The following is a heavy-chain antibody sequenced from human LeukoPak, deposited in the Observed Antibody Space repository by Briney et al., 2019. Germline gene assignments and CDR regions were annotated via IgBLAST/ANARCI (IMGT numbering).Heavy chain of an antibody. J-gene: IGHJ4*02. D-gene: IGHD5-12*01. CDR1: GLTFSSYA. CDR2: ISGSGGST. CDR3: AKDGYSGYKDPYYFDY. V-gene: IGHV3-23*01. Sequence: GGSLRISCAASGLTFSSYAMSWVRQAPGKGLEWVSAISGSGGSTYYADSVKGRFTISRDNSNNTLYLQMNSLRAEDTAVYYCAKDGYSGYKDPYYFDYWGQGTLVTVSS.